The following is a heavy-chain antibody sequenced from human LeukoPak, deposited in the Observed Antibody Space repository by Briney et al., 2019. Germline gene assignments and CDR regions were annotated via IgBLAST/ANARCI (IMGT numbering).Heavy chain of an antibody. D-gene: IGHD2-21*02. CDR2: ISGSGGST. J-gene: IGHJ6*03. CDR3: AKDGVNCGGDCYPPYYYMDV. Sequence: GGTLRLSCAASGFTFRSYGMSWVRQAPGKGLEWGSAISGSGGSTYYADAAKGRFTISRDNSKNTLYLQMNSLRAEDTAVYYCAKDGVNCGGDCYPPYYYMDVWGKGTTVTISS. V-gene: IGHV3-23*01. CDR1: GFTFRSYG.